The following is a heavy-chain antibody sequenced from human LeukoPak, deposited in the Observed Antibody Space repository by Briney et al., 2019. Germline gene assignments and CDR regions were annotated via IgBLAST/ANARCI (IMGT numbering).Heavy chain of an antibody. CDR1: GFTFSSYS. D-gene: IGHD3-16*02. Sequence: GSLRLSCAASGFTFSSYSMNWVRQAPGKGLEWVSSISSSSSYIYYVDSVKGRFTISRDNARNSLYLQLNSLRAEDTAVYYCARATYDYVWGSYRYNSQFDYWGQGTLVTVSS. V-gene: IGHV3-21*04. CDR2: ISSSSSYI. J-gene: IGHJ4*02. CDR3: ARATYDYVWGSYRYNSQFDY.